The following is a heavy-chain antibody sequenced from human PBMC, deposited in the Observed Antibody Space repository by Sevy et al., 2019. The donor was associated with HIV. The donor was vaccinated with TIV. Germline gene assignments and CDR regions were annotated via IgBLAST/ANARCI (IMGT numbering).Heavy chain of an antibody. V-gene: IGHV3-30*04. Sequence: GGSLRLSCAASRFTFSTYAMHWVRQAPGKGLEWVAVISYDGSNKYYVDSVKGRFTISRDNSKNTLYLQMNSLRAEDTAVYYCAKEGVDPLSYYYYGMDVWGQGTTVTVSS. D-gene: IGHD3-3*01. CDR3: AKEGVDPLSYYYYGMDV. CDR2: ISYDGSNK. CDR1: RFTFSTYA. J-gene: IGHJ6*02.